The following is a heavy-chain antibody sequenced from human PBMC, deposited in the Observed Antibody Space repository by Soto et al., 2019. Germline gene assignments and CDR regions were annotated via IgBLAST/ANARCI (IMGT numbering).Heavy chain of an antibody. V-gene: IGHV3-23*01. CDR2: ISASGYST. J-gene: IGHJ4*02. D-gene: IGHD3-10*01. Sequence: GGSLRLSCTASGFTFNNYAMNWVRQAPGKGLEWVSAISASGYSTHYADTLQGRFTISRDNSKTTLYLKIQRLSAGDTAVYYCASGDMVRGVIMGITDWGQGTLVT. CDR3: ASGDMVRGVIMGITD. CDR1: GFTFNNYA.